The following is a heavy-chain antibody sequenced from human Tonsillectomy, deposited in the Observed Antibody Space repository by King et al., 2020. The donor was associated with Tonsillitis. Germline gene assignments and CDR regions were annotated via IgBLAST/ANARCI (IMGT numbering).Heavy chain of an antibody. CDR1: GLTFSSYN. CDR2: ISSSSSYI. Sequence: EVQLVESGGGLVKPGGSLRLSCAASGLTFSSYNMNWVRQAPGKGLEWVSSISSSSSYIYYADSVKGRFTISRDNTKNSLYLQMNSLRAEDTAVDYCARDRSTGSGDYGSGPWGQGTLVTVSS. V-gene: IGHV3-21*01. CDR3: ARDRSTGSGDYGSGP. J-gene: IGHJ5*02. D-gene: IGHD4-17*01.